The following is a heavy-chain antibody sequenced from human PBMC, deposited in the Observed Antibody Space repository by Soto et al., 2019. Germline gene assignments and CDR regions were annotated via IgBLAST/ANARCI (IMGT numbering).Heavy chain of an antibody. Sequence: HPGGSLRLSCAASEFDFSNYAMAWVRQAPGKGLEWVSHITASGATTHYADSVKGRFTISRDNSKNTVYLHMSALRVEDTATYYCARPLVLSGSRPYYGLDVWGHGTTVTVSS. CDR3: ARPLVLSGSRPYYGLDV. CDR1: EFDFSNYA. CDR2: ITASGATT. V-gene: IGHV3-23*01. D-gene: IGHD2-8*01. J-gene: IGHJ6*02.